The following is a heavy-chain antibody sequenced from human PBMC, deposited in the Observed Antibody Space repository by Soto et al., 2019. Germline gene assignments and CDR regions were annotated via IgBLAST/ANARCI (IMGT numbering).Heavy chain of an antibody. Sequence: ASVKVSCKAAGYTFTSYYMHWVRQAPGQGLEWMGIINPSGGSTSYAQKFQGRVTMTRDTSTSTVYMELSSLRSEDTAVYYCARGVTPYYYDSSGPEDAFDIWGQGTMVTVSS. J-gene: IGHJ3*02. CDR2: INPSGGST. CDR1: GYTFTSYY. D-gene: IGHD3-22*01. CDR3: ARGVTPYYYDSSGPEDAFDI. V-gene: IGHV1-46*01.